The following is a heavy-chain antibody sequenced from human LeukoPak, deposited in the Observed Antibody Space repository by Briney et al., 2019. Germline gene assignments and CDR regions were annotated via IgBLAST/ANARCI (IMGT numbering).Heavy chain of an antibody. Sequence: SETLSLTCTVSGGSISSYYWSWIRQPPGKGLEWIGYIYYSGSTNYNPSLKSRVTISVDTSKNQFSLKLSSVTAADTAVYYCARGQQDYYGSGSQTEPNWFDPWGQGTLVTVSS. CDR1: GGSISSYY. CDR2: IYYSGST. D-gene: IGHD3-10*01. V-gene: IGHV4-59*12. J-gene: IGHJ5*02. CDR3: ARGQQDYYGSGSQTEPNWFDP.